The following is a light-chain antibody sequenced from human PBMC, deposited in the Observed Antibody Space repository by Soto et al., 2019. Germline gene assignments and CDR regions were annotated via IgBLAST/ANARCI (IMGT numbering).Light chain of an antibody. CDR3: SSYTSSSTPYV. J-gene: IGLJ1*01. CDR1: GSDVGAYNL. Sequence: QSVLTQPASVSGSPGQSITISCAGTGSDVGAYNLVSWYQQHPGKAPKLIICEVSNRPSGVSNRFSGSKSGNTASLTISGLQAEDEADYYCSSYTSSSTPYVFGTGTKVTVL. V-gene: IGLV2-14*01. CDR2: EVS.